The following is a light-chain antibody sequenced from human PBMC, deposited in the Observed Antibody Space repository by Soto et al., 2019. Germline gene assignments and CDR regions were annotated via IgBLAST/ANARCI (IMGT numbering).Light chain of an antibody. CDR3: TSYTSASTYV. V-gene: IGLV2-14*01. CDR2: NVS. CDR1: SSDVGGHDS. Sequence: QSVLTQPASVSGAPGHSIAISCTGTSSDVGGHDSVSWYQQHPGKAPKLMIYNVSNRPSGVSNRFSGSKSGNTASLTISGLLAEDDADYFCTSYTSASTYVFGAGTKVTVL. J-gene: IGLJ1*01.